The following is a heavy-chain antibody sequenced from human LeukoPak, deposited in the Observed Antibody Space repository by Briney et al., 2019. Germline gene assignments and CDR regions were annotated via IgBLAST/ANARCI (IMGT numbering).Heavy chain of an antibody. CDR3: ARDLQGYCSSTSCYEMDYYYYGMDV. Sequence: GGSLRLSCASSGFPFSSYGVHWVRQAPGKGLEWVAVISYYGSTKYYAESVKGRFTISRDNSKNTMYLQMNSLRAEDTAVYYCARDLQGYCSSTSCYEMDYYYYGMDVWRQGTTVTVSS. J-gene: IGHJ6*02. CDR2: ISYYGSTK. CDR1: GFPFSSYG. V-gene: IGHV3-30-3*01. D-gene: IGHD2-2*01.